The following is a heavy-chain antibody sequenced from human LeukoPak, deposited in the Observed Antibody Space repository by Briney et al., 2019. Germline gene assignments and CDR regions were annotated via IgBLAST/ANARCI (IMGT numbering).Heavy chain of an antibody. D-gene: IGHD6-19*01. CDR2: IYYSGST. Sequence: PSETLSLTCTVSGGSISSGSYYWGWIRQPPGKGLEWIGSIYYSGSTYYNPSLKSRVTISVDTSKNQFSLKLSSVTAADTAVYYCARDREWEQWLANWFDPWGQGTLVTVSS. CDR3: ARDREWEQWLANWFDP. J-gene: IGHJ5*02. V-gene: IGHV4-39*07. CDR1: GGSISSGSYY.